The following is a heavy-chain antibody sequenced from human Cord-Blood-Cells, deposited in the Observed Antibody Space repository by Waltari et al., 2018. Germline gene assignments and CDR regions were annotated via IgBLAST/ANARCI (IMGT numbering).Heavy chain of an antibody. Sequence: QVQLQESGPGLVKPSETLSLTCTVSGGSIRSYYWSWIRQPPGKGLEWIGYIYYSGSTNYNPSLKSRVTISVDTSKNQFSLKLSSVTAADTAVYYCARDGLGGGNFDYWGQGTLVTVSS. V-gene: IGHV4-59*01. D-gene: IGHD2-15*01. CDR2: IYYSGST. J-gene: IGHJ4*02. CDR1: GGSIRSYY. CDR3: ARDGLGGGNFDY.